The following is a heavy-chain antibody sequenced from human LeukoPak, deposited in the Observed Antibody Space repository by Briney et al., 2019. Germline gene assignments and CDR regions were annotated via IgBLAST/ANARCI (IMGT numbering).Heavy chain of an antibody. CDR3: ARDGGLTTTVTTFPFYYYYGMDA. CDR1: GYTFTSYG. D-gene: IGHD4-17*01. Sequence: GASVKVSCKASGYTFTSYGISWVRQAPGQGLEWMGWISAYNGNTNYAQKLQGRVTMTTDTSTSAAYMELRSLRSDDTAVYYCARDGGLTTTVTTFPFYYYYGMDAWGQGTTVTVSS. CDR2: ISAYNGNT. V-gene: IGHV1-18*01. J-gene: IGHJ6*02.